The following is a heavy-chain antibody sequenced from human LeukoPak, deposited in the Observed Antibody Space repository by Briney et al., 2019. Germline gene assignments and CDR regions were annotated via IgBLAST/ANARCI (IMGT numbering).Heavy chain of an antibody. CDR1: GYTFTDYY. CDR2: INSNSGGT. CDR3: AREIRSTINGYYI. D-gene: IGHD5-24*01. Sequence: GASVKVSCKASGYTFTDYYIHWLRQAPGQGLEWMGWINSNSGGTQYAQKFQGRVTVTRDVSITTAYMELTGMTSDDTAVYYCAREIRSTINGYYIWGQGTVVIVS. V-gene: IGHV1-2*02. J-gene: IGHJ3*02.